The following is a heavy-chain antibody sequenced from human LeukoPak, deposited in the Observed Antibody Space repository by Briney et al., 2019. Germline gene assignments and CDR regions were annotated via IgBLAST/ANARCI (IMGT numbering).Heavy chain of an antibody. CDR1: GFTFSSYA. V-gene: IGHV3-23*01. D-gene: IGHD3-16*01. CDR2: ISGSGGST. CDR3: AKSIRLGSVVTPDAFDI. J-gene: IGHJ3*02. Sequence: PGGSLRLSCAASGFTFSSYAMSWVRQAPGKGLEWVSAISGSGGSTYYADSVKGRFTISRDNSKNTLYLQMNSLRAEDTAVYYCAKSIRLGSVVTPDAFDIWGQGTMVTVSS.